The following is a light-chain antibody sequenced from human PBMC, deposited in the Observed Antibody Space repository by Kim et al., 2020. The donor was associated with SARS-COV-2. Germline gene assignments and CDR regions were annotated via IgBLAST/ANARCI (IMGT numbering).Light chain of an antibody. J-gene: IGKJ1*01. CDR1: QSIDTH. CDR3: HQYNSPWT. CDR2: DAS. Sequence: SASVGDRVTITCRASQSIDTHLAWHQQKPGKAPRLLVFDASSLGSGVPSRFSSSGSGTEFTLTISSLQPDDFATYYCHQYNSPWTFGQGTKVDIK. V-gene: IGKV1-5*01.